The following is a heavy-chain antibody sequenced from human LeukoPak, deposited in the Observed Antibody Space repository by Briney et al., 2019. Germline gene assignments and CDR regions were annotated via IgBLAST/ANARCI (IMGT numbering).Heavy chain of an antibody. V-gene: IGHV1-8*03. CDR2: MNPNSGNT. CDR1: GYTFTSYD. Sequence: EASVKVSCKASGYTFTSYDINWVRQATGQGLEWMGWMNPNSGNTGYAQKFQGRVTITRNTSISTAYMELSSLRSEDTAVYYCARDIGGNYYDSSGYPYYWGQGTLVTVSS. J-gene: IGHJ4*02. CDR3: ARDIGGNYYDSSGYPYY. D-gene: IGHD3-22*01.